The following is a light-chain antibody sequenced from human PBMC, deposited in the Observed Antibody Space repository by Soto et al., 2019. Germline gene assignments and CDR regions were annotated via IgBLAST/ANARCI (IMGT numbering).Light chain of an antibody. J-gene: IGLJ1*01. CDR3: ISYTRSSTPHV. V-gene: IGLV2-14*01. Sequence: QSALTQPASVSGSPGQSITICCTGTSSDVGGYNYVSWYQQHPGKAPKLMIYEVSNRPSGVSNRFSGSKSGNTASLTISGLQAEDEADYYCISYTRSSTPHVFGTGTKVTVL. CDR2: EVS. CDR1: SSDVGGYNY.